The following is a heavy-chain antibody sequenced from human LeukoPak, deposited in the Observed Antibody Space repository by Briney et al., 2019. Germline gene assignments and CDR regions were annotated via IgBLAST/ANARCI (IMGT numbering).Heavy chain of an antibody. J-gene: IGHJ6*02. D-gene: IGHD6-19*01. CDR3: ARSVPPRVAEGYYYYYGMDV. V-gene: IGHV1-18*01. Sequence: ASVKVSCTASGYTFTSYGISWVRQAPGQGLEWMGWISAYNGNTNYAQKLQGRVTMTTDTSTSTAYMELRSLRSDDTAVYYCARSVPPRVAEGYYYYYGMDVWGQGTTVTVSS. CDR2: ISAYNGNT. CDR1: GYTFTSYG.